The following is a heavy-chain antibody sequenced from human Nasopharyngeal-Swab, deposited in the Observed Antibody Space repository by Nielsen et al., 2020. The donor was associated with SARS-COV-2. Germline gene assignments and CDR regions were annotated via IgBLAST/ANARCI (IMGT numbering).Heavy chain of an antibody. Sequence: GESLKISCAASGFTFSSYSMNWVRQAPGKGLEWVSYISSSSSTIYYADSVKGRFTISRDNAKNSLYLQMNSLRDEDTAVYYCARDYYCSGSYYRDFDYWGQGTLVTVSS. V-gene: IGHV3-48*02. CDR1: GFTFSSYS. J-gene: IGHJ4*02. D-gene: IGHD3-10*01. CDR2: ISSSSSTI. CDR3: ARDYYCSGSYYRDFDY.